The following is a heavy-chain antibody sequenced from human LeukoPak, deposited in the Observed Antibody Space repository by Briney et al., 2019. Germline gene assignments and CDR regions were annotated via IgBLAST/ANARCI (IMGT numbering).Heavy chain of an antibody. CDR2: IIPIFGTA. CDR3: ARVRGGIVATIFDY. Sequence: ASVKVSCKASGGTFSSHAISWVRQAPGQGLEWMGGIIPIFGTANYAQKFQGRVTVTADESTSTAYMELSSLRSEDTAVYYCARVRGGIVATIFDYWGQGTLVTVSS. CDR1: GGTFSSHA. J-gene: IGHJ4*02. D-gene: IGHD5-12*01. V-gene: IGHV1-69*13.